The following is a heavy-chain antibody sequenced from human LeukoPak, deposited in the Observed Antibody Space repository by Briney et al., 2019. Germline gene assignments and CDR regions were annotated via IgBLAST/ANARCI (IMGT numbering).Heavy chain of an antibody. CDR1: GFTFSNYN. CDR3: ARDQRLWFYDY. Sequence: PGGSLRLSCAASGFTFSNYNMNWVRQAPGKGLEWVSYISSSSSTIYYADSVKGRFTISRDNAKNSLYLQMNSLRAEDTAVYYCARDQRLWFYDYWGQGTLVTVSS. CDR2: ISSSSSTI. V-gene: IGHV3-48*01. J-gene: IGHJ4*02. D-gene: IGHD3-10*01.